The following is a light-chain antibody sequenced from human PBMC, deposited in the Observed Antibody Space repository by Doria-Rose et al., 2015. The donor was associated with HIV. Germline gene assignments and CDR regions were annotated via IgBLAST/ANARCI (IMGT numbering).Light chain of an antibody. CDR1: QCLLYNSKNY. V-gene: IGKV4-1*01. J-gene: IGKJ3*01. Sequence: TQSPESLGMSLGERATLNCKSNQCLLYNSKNYIAWYQQKPGQSPKLLSYWASTRQSGVPARFSVSGSGTDFTLTISSLEAEDVAVYYCQQYYDTPSFGPGTTVDIK. CDR3: QQYYDTPS. CDR2: WAS.